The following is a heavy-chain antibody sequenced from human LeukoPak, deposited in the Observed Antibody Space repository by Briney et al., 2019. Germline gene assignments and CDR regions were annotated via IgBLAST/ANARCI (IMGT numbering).Heavy chain of an antibody. V-gene: IGHV3-30*19. CDR1: EFTFSNFG. CDR3: TRDDVLSGYVPYYYAMDV. J-gene: IGHJ6*02. D-gene: IGHD5-12*01. CDR2: ISSDGSNK. Sequence: GGSLRLSCAAIEFTFSNFGMNWVRQAPGKGLEWVAVISSDGSNKFYADSVKGRFTISRDNPVDTVFLHMNSLRADDTAVYYCTRDDVLSGYVPYYYAMDVWGQGTTVTVSS.